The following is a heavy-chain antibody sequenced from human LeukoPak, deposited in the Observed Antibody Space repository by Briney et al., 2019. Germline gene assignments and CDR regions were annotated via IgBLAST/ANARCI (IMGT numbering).Heavy chain of an antibody. D-gene: IGHD4-4*01. CDR2: ISYDGSNK. Sequence: PGGSLRLSCAASGFTFSSYGMHWVRQAPGKGLEWVAVISYDGSNKYYADSVKGRFTISRDNSKNTLYLQMNSLRAEDTAVYYCALTVTTPTSFDYWGQGTLVTVSS. V-gene: IGHV3-30*03. J-gene: IGHJ4*02. CDR3: ALTVTTPTSFDY. CDR1: GFTFSSYG.